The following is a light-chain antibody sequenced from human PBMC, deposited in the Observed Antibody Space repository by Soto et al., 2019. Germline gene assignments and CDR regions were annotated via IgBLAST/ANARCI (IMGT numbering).Light chain of an antibody. CDR3: QQYNNSPLT. CDR2: GAS. Sequence: EIVMTQSPATLSVSPGESATLSCRASQSVSSNLAWYHQKPGQAPRLLIYGASTRATGIPARFSGSWCGTDFTLTISSQQSEDFAVYYYQQYNNSPLTFGGGTKVEIK. CDR1: QSVSSN. V-gene: IGKV3-15*01. J-gene: IGKJ4*01.